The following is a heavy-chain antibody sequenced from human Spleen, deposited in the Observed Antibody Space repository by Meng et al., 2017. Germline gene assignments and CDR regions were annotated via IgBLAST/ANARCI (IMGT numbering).Heavy chain of an antibody. V-gene: IGHV1-46*01. Sequence: QVQLVQSGAEVMKPGASVKVSCRASGYTFTTYYLHWVRQARGQGLEWLGIINPNDGETTYAQRFKGRVTLTRDTSTSTVHMNLSSLGSEDTAVYYCAREKSPGHFDYLGQGILVTVSS. CDR3: AREKSPGHFDY. J-gene: IGHJ4*02. CDR1: GYTFTTYY. CDR2: INPNDGET.